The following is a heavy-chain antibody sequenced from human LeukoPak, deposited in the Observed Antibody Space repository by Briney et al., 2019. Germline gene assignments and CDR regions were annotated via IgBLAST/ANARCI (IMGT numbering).Heavy chain of an antibody. J-gene: IGHJ6*02. D-gene: IGHD1-1*01. CDR3: AGQRNDAVYYYYGMDV. Sequence: GGSLRLSCAASGFTVSSNYMSWVRQAPGKGLEWVSIIYSGGSTNYADSVKGRFTISRDNSKNTLYLQMNSLRAEDTAVYYCAGQRNDAVYYYYGMDVWGQGTTVTVSS. V-gene: IGHV3-66*04. CDR2: IYSGGST. CDR1: GFTVSSNY.